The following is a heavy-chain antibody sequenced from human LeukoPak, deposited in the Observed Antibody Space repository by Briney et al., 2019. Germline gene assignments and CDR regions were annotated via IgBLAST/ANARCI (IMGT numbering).Heavy chain of an antibody. J-gene: IGHJ4*02. CDR2: INSDGSAT. D-gene: IGHD1-26*01. CDR3: ARGYSGFDN. Sequence: GGSLRLSCAASAFTFSGYWMNWVRQAPGKGLVWVSRINSDGSATSYADSVKGRFTISRDNAKNRLYLQMDSLRAEDTAVYYCARGYSGFDNWGQGTLVTVSS. CDR1: AFTFSGYW. V-gene: IGHV3-74*01.